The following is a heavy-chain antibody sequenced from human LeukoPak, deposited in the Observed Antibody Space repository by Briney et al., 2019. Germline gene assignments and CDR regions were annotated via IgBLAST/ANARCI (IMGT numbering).Heavy chain of an antibody. D-gene: IGHD6-19*01. CDR3: ARDLPSGIAVAGVFDY. Sequence: SETLSLTCTVSGGSISSTTYYWDWIRQPPGKGLEWIGTIYYSGSTYYNPSLKSRVTISVDTSKNEFSLNLSSVTAADTAVYYCARDLPSGIAVAGVFDYWGQGTLVTVSS. V-gene: IGHV4-39*02. CDR2: IYYSGST. J-gene: IGHJ4*02. CDR1: GGSISSTTYY.